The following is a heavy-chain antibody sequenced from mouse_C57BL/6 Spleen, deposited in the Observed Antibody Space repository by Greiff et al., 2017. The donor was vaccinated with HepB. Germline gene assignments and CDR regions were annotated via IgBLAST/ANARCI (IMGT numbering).Heavy chain of an antibody. J-gene: IGHJ3*01. Sequence: VQLQQSGPELVKPGASVKIPCKASGYTFTDYNMDWVKQSHGKSLEWIGDINPNNGGTIYNQKFKGKATLTVDKSSSTAYMELRSLTSEDTAVYYCAMRDDYGAWFAYWGQGTLVTVSA. V-gene: IGHV1-18*01. CDR3: AMRDDYGAWFAY. D-gene: IGHD2-4*01. CDR1: GYTFTDYN. CDR2: INPNNGGT.